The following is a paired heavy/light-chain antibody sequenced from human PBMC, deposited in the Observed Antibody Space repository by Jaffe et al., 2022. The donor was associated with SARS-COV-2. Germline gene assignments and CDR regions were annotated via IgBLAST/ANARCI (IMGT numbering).Light chain of an antibody. J-gene: IGKJ2*01. CDR2: GAS. Sequence: EIVLTQSPDTLSLSPGERATLSCRASQSVSSSYLGWYQQKLGQAPRLLIYGASSRATGIPDRFSGSGSGTDFTLTISRLEPEDFAVYYCQQYGRSPEMYTFGQGTKLEIK. CDR1: QSVSSSY. CDR3: QQYGRSPEMYT. V-gene: IGKV3-20*01.
Heavy chain of an antibody. CDR1: GFTFTAYT. CDR3: AKDAYNNNGVWDYFDY. Sequence: EVQLLESGGGLVQPGGSLRLSCAVSGFTFTAYTMSWVRQAPGKGPEWVSGIVGSGDRTYYADSVKGRFTISKDTSKNTLFLQMNSLRAEDTAVYYCAKDAYNNNGVWDYFDYWGQGTLVTVSS. CDR2: IVGSGDRT. J-gene: IGHJ4*02. V-gene: IGHV3-23*01. D-gene: IGHD2-8*01.